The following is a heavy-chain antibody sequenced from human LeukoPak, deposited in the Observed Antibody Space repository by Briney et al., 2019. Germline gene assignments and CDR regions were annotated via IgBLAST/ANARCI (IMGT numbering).Heavy chain of an antibody. Sequence: PSETLSLTCAVYGGSFSGYYWSWIRQPPGKGLEWIGEINHSGSTNYNPSLKSRVTISVDTSKNQFSLKLSSVTAADTAVYYCARENGYDSSGYSYWGQGTLVTVSS. V-gene: IGHV4-34*01. CDR3: ARENGYDSSGYSY. J-gene: IGHJ4*02. CDR2: INHSGST. D-gene: IGHD3-22*01. CDR1: GGSFSGYY.